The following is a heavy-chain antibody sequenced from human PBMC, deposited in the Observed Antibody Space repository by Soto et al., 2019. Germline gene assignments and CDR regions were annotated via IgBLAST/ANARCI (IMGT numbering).Heavy chain of an antibody. CDR2: ISYDGSNK. CDR3: AKDQIGEHSGYSHFDY. J-gene: IGHJ4*02. V-gene: IGHV3-30*18. Sequence: PGGSLRLSCAASGFTFSSYGMHWVRQAPGKGLEWVAVISYDGSNKYYADSVKGRFTISRDNSKNTLYLQMNSLRAEDTAVYYCAKDQIGEHSGYSHFDYWGQGTLVTSPQ. D-gene: IGHD3-22*01. CDR1: GFTFSSYG.